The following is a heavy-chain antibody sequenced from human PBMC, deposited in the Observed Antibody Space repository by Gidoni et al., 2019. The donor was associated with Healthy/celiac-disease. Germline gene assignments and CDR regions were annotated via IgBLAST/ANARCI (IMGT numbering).Heavy chain of an antibody. CDR2: IAYDGSNK. D-gene: IGHD3-3*01. CDR1: GFTFSSYA. V-gene: IGHV3-30*04. J-gene: IGHJ6*02. CDR3: ARSILRFLESRCGLINYYGMDV. Sequence: QVQLVESGGGVVQPGRSLRLSCAASGFTFSSYAMHWVRQAPGKGLEWVAVIAYDGSNKYYADSVKGRFTISRDKSKNKRDLQMNSLRAEDTAVYYCARSILRFLESRCGLINYYGMDVWGQGTTVTVSS.